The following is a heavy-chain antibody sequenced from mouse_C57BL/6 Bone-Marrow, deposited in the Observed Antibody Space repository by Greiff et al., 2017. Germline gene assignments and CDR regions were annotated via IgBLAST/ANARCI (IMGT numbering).Heavy chain of an antibody. Sequence: DVMLVESGGGLVKPGGSLTLSCAASGFTFSDYGMHWVRQAPEKGLEWVAYISSGSSTIYYADTVKGRFTISRDNAKNTLFLQMTSLRAEDTAMYYCARWLLNWYFDVWGTGTTVTVSS. CDR3: ARWLLNWYFDV. CDR2: ISSGSSTI. D-gene: IGHD2-3*01. J-gene: IGHJ1*03. CDR1: GFTFSDYG. V-gene: IGHV5-17*01.